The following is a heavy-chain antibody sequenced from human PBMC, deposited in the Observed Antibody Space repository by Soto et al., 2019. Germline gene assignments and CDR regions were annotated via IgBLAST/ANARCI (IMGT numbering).Heavy chain of an antibody. V-gene: IGHV4-31*03. CDR2: IYYSGST. CDR1: GGSISSGGYY. J-gene: IGHJ2*01. CDR3: ARGSYCGGDCFPYWYFAL. D-gene: IGHD2-21*02. Sequence: QVQLQESGPGLVKPSQTLSLTCTVSGGSISSGGYYWIWIRQHPGKGLEWIGHIYYSGSTYYNPSLTSRVTLSVDTSKNQFALKLSSVTAAATAVYYCARGSYCGGDCFPYWYFALWGRGTLVTVSS.